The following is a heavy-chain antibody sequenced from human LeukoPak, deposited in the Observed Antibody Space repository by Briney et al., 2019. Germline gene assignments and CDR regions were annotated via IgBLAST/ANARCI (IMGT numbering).Heavy chain of an antibody. Sequence: SETLSLTCTVSGGSISSSSYYWGWIRQPPGKGLEWIGSIYYSGSTYYNPSLKSRVTISVDTSKNQFSLKLSSVTAADTAVYYCARVVPPYYYGSGSYYNVYGMDVWGQGTTVTVSS. V-gene: IGHV4-39*01. J-gene: IGHJ6*02. CDR1: GGSISSSSYY. CDR2: IYYSGST. D-gene: IGHD3-10*01. CDR3: ARVVPPYYYGSGSYYNVYGMDV.